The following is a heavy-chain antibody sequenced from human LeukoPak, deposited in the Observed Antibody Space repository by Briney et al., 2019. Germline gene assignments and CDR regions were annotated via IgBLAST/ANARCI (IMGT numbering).Heavy chain of an antibody. Sequence: ASVKVSCKASGYTFTGYYMHWVLQAPGQGLEWMGWINPNSGGTNYAQKFQGRVTMTRDTSISTAYMELSRLRSDDTAVYYCARGFRDFWSGYYTSDAFDIWGQGTMVTVSS. V-gene: IGHV1-2*02. D-gene: IGHD3-3*01. CDR1: GYTFTGYY. CDR2: INPNSGGT. J-gene: IGHJ3*02. CDR3: ARGFRDFWSGYYTSDAFDI.